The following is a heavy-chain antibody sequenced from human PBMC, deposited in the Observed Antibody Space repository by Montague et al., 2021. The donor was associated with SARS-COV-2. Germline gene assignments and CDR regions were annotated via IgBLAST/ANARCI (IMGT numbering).Heavy chain of an antibody. CDR1: GATITSGRYY. CDR2: IYYNGST. V-gene: IGHV4-31*03. Sequence: TLSLTCTVSGATITSGRYYWTWIRQHPGKGQEYIGNIYYNGSTYYNPSLKSRLTMSVDMSKNQFSLKLRSVTAAATAMYFCARWAALIYYYGLDVWGRGTTVTVSS. J-gene: IGHJ6*02. CDR3: ARWAALIYYYGLDV. D-gene: IGHD3-10*01.